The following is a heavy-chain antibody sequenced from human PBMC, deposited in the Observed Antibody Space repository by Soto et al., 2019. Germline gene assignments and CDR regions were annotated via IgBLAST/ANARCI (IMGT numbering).Heavy chain of an antibody. J-gene: IGHJ3*02. CDR1: GGSISSSSDY. Sequence: PSETLSLTCSVSGGSISSSSDYRGWIRQPPGKGLEWIGSIYYSGSTYYNPSLKSRVTISVDTSKNQFSLKLSSVTAADTAVYYCARRSISGMNAFDIWGQGTMVTVSS. D-gene: IGHD1-26*01. V-gene: IGHV4-39*01. CDR3: ARRSISGMNAFDI. CDR2: IYYSGST.